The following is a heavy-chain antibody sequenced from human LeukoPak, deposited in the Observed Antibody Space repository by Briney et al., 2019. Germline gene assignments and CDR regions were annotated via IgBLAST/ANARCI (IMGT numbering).Heavy chain of an antibody. Sequence: AGGSLRLSCAASGFTFDDYAMHWVRQAPGKGLEWVSGISWNSGSIGYADSVKGRFTISRDNAKNSLYLQTNSLRAEDTALYYCAKGSKRVGLAFDYWGQGTLVTVSS. CDR1: GFTFDDYA. CDR3: AKGSKRVGLAFDY. D-gene: IGHD6-19*01. CDR2: ISWNSGSI. V-gene: IGHV3-9*01. J-gene: IGHJ4*02.